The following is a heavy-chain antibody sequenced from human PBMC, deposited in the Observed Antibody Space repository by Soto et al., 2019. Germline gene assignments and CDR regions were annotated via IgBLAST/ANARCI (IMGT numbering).Heavy chain of an antibody. CDR3: ARDAKYSSSWYRWFDP. J-gene: IGHJ5*02. D-gene: IGHD6-13*01. CDR2: IYYSGST. Sequence: SETLSLTCTVSGGSISSYYWSWIRQPPGKGLEWIGYIYYSGSTNYNPSLKSRVTISVGTSNNQFSLKLSSVTAADTAVYYCARDAKYSSSWYRWFDPWGQGTMVTVPS. CDR1: GGSISSYY. V-gene: IGHV4-59*01.